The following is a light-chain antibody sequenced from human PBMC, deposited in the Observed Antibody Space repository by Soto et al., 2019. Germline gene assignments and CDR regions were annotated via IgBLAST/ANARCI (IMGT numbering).Light chain of an antibody. V-gene: IGLV4-69*01. CDR1: SGHSNYA. J-gene: IGLJ2*01. CDR3: QTWGSGIVV. Sequence: QSVLTQSPSASASLGASVKLTCTLSSGHSNYAIAWHQQQSEKGPRYLMKLNSDGSHSTGDGIPDRFSGSTSGAERYLTISRLQSEDEAEYYCQTWGSGIVVFGGGTKVTVL. CDR2: LNSDGSH.